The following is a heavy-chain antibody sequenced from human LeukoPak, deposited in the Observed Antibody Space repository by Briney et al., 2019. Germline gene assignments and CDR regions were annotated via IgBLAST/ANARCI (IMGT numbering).Heavy chain of an antibody. V-gene: IGHV3-11*04. CDR1: GFTFSDYY. Sequence: KPGGSLRLSCAASGFTFSDYYMSWIRQAPGKGLEWVSYISSSGSTIYYADSVKGRFTISRDNAKNSLYLQTNSLRAEDTAVYYCASQNNYGRYFDYWGQGTLVTVSS. D-gene: IGHD1/OR15-1a*01. CDR2: ISSSGSTI. J-gene: IGHJ4*02. CDR3: ASQNNYGRYFDY.